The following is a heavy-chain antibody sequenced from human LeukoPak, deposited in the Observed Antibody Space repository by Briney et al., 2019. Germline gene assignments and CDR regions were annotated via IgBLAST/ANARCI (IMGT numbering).Heavy chain of an antibody. CDR3: AREKGGGDGYNYGAFDI. Sequence: GGSLRLSCAASGFTFSSYSMNWVRQAPGKGLEWVSSISSGSGYKYYADSMKGRFTISRDNAKNSLYLQMNSLRAEDTAVYYCAREKGGGDGYNYGAFDIWGQGTMVTVSS. J-gene: IGHJ3*02. D-gene: IGHD5-24*01. CDR2: ISSGSGYK. CDR1: GFTFSSYS. V-gene: IGHV3-21*04.